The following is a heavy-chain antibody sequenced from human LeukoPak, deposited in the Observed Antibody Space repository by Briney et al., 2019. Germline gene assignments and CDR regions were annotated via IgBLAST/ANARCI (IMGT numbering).Heavy chain of an antibody. CDR1: GFSFSSYA. J-gene: IGHJ4*02. V-gene: IGHV3-64*02. Sequence: GGSLRLSCAASGFSFSSYAMHWVRQAPGKGPENVSAISSNGDHTFYGDSVKGRFTISRDNSKNSLYLQMNSLRAEDTAVYYCARVEGPSIFGVIDYWGQGTLVTVSS. D-gene: IGHD3-3*01. CDR2: ISSNGDHT. CDR3: ARVEGPSIFGVIDY.